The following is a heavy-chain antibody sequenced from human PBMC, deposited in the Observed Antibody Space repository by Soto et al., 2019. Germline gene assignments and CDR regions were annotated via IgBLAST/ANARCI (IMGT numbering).Heavy chain of an antibody. V-gene: IGHV3-30*18. CDR1: GFTFSSYG. CDR3: AKDHHGMITFGGVIVYYFDY. CDR2: ISYDGSNK. J-gene: IGHJ4*02. Sequence: QVQLVESGGGVVQPGRSLRLSCAASGFTFSSYGMHWVRQAPGKGLEWVAVISYDGSNKYYADSVKGRFTISRDNSKNTLYLQMNSLSAEDTAVYYCAKDHHGMITFGGVIVYYFDYWGQGTLVTVSS. D-gene: IGHD3-16*02.